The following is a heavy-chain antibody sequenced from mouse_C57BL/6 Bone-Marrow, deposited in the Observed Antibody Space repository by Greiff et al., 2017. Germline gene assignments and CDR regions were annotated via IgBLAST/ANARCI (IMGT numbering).Heavy chain of an antibody. CDR1: GYTFTDYE. J-gene: IGHJ3*01. CDR3: TGYGNCRFAY. Sequence: QVQLQQSGAELVRPGASVTLSCKASGYTFTDYEMHWVKQTPVHGLEWIGAIDPETGGTAYNQKFKGKAILTADKSSSTAYMELRSLTSEDSAVYYCTGYGNCRFAYWGQGTLVTVSA. D-gene: IGHD2-1*01. V-gene: IGHV1-15*01. CDR2: IDPETGGT.